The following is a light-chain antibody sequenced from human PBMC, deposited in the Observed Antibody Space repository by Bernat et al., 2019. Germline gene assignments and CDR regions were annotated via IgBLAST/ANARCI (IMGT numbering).Light chain of an antibody. J-gene: IGLJ1*01. Sequence: QSALTQPPSASGSPGQSVTISCTGTSSDVGGYNYVSWYQQHPDKAPKLIISEVSKRPSGVPDRFSGSKSGNTASLTVSGLQAEDEADYYCSSYAGSKNYVFGTGTKVTVL. V-gene: IGLV2-8*01. CDR1: SSDVGGYNY. CDR3: SSYAGSKNYV. CDR2: EVS.